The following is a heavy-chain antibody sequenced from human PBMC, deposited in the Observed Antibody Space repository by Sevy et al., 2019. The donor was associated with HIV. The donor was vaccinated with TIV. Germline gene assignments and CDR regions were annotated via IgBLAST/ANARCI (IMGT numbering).Heavy chain of an antibody. J-gene: IGHJ4*02. D-gene: IGHD1-7*01. CDR1: GFTFNSYS. V-gene: IGHV3-21*01. CDR2: ISGLSNYI. Sequence: GGSLRLSCAASGFTFNSYSINWVRQAPGKGLEWVSYISGLSNYIYYADSLKGRFTISRDNAKDSVYLQMNSLRVEDTAVYYRALADNWNYAAYWGQGILVTASS. CDR3: ALADNWNYAAY.